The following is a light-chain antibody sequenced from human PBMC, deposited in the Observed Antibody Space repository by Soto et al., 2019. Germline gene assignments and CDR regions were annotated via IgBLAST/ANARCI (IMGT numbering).Light chain of an antibody. CDR2: DAS. V-gene: IGKV3-20*01. CDR1: QSVNSNY. J-gene: IGKJ2*01. Sequence: EIVLTQSPGTLSLSPGERATLSCRASQSVNSNYLAWYQQKPGQAPRLLIYDASSRATGIPDRFSGSGSGTDFTLTISRLEPEDFAVYHCQQYGRSRTFGQGTKVEIK. CDR3: QQYGRSRT.